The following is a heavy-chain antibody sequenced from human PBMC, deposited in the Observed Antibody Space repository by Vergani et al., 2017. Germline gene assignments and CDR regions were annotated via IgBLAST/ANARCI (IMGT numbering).Heavy chain of an antibody. CDR2: IRYDGSNK. D-gene: IGHD3-10*01. CDR3: AKNYGSGSGRNYYYYYGMDV. V-gene: IGHV3-30*02. CDR1: GFTFSSYG. Sequence: QVQLVESGGGVVQPGGSLRLSCAASGFTFSSYGMHWVRQAPGKGLEWVAFIRYDGSNKYYADSVKGRFTISRDNSKNTLYLQMNSLRAEDTAVYYCAKNYGSGSGRNYYYYYGMDVWGQGTTVTVSS. J-gene: IGHJ6*02.